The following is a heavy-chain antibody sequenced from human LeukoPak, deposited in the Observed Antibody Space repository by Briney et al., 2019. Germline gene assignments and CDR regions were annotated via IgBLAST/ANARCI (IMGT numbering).Heavy chain of an antibody. Sequence: GGSLRLSCTASGFTFGDYAMSWFRQAPGKGLEWVGFIRSKAYGGTTEYAASVKGRFTISRDDSKSIAYLQMNSLNTEDTAVYYCTRVKGYYDILTGYSQVGYFNYWGQGTLVTVSS. CDR1: GFTFGDYA. J-gene: IGHJ4*02. CDR2: IRSKAYGGTT. V-gene: IGHV3-49*03. CDR3: TRVKGYYDILTGYSQVGYFNY. D-gene: IGHD3-9*01.